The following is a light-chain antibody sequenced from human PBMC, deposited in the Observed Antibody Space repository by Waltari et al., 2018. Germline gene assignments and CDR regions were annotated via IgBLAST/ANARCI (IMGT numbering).Light chain of an antibody. V-gene: IGKV3-11*01. CDR3: QQSSNWPIT. CDR1: QSVSSC. Sequence: EIVLTQSPATLPLSPGERATLSCRASQSVSSCLAWYQQKPGRAPRLLTYDASTRATGIPARFRGSGSGTDFTLTISSLEPEDFAVYYCQQSSNWPITFGQGTRLEIK. J-gene: IGKJ5*01. CDR2: DAS.